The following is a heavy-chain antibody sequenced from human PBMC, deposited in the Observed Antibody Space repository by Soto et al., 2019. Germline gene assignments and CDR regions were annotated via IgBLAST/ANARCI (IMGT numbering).Heavy chain of an antibody. CDR3: ARCKLVAAGRTSASDP. CDR1: GGAIGGDY. J-gene: IGHJ5*02. CDR2: VNSSLST. D-gene: IGHD6-13*01. Sequence: PSETLSLTGAGYGGAIGGDYWSWIRRPPGKGVEGVGEVNSSLSTNYNPGLKRRVTISVDTSKNQLSLKRSSGTAAVTAVLYCARCKLVAAGRTSASDPWGQGILVTVYS. V-gene: IGHV4-34*01.